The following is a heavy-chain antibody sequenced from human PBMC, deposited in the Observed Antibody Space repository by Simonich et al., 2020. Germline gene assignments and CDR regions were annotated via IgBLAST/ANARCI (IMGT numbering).Heavy chain of an antibody. V-gene: IGHV4-34*01. CDR2: INHRGCT. D-gene: IGHD1-26*01. Sequence: QVQLQQWGAGLLKPSETLSLTCAVYGGSFSGYYWSWIRQPPGKGLEWIGEINHRGCTNYNPSLNSRVRISVDTSKNQFSLKLSSVTAADTAVYYCARGLIGGSYYYWGQGTLVTVSS. CDR1: GGSFSGYY. J-gene: IGHJ4*02. CDR3: ARGLIGGSYYY.